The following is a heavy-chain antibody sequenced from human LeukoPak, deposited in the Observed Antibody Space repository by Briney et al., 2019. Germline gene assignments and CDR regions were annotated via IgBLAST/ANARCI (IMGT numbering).Heavy chain of an antibody. CDR2: INSDGSRT. CDR3: ARAISSGWYSPGIDF. J-gene: IGHJ4*02. CDR1: GFTFSSYW. V-gene: IGHV3-74*03. D-gene: IGHD6-19*01. Sequence: GGSLRLSCAASGFTFSSYWMYWVRQAPGKGLMWVSRINSDGSRTTYADSVKGRFTISRDNAENTLSLQMDSLRAEDTAVYYCARAISSGWYSPGIDFWGQGTLVTVSS.